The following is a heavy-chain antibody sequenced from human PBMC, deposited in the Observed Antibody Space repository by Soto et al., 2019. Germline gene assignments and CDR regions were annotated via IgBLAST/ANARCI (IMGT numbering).Heavy chain of an antibody. D-gene: IGHD6-19*01. CDR3: ARRGASGWYSPTYYYGMDV. CDR2: IYYSGST. J-gene: IGHJ6*02. CDR1: GGSISSSSYY. Sequence: SETLSLTCTVSGGSISSSSYYWGWIRQPPGKGLEWIGSIYYSGSTYYNPSLKSRVTISVDTSKNQFSLKLSSVTAADTAVYYCARRGASGWYSPTYYYGMDVWGQGTTVTVSS. V-gene: IGHV4-39*01.